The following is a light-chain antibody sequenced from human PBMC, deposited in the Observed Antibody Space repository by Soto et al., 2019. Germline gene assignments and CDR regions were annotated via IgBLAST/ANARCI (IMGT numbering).Light chain of an antibody. V-gene: IGKV3-11*01. CDR2: DAS. J-gene: IGKJ5*01. CDR1: QSVSSY. CDR3: QQRSNWPIT. Sequence: EIVLTQSPATLSLSPGERATLSCRASQSVSSYLAWYQQKPGQAPRLLIYDASNRATGIPARFSGSGSGTAFTLTISSLEPVALAVYYCQQRSNWPITCGQGTRLEIK.